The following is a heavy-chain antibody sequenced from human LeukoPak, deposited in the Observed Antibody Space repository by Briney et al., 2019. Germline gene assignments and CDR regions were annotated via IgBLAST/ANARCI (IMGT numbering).Heavy chain of an antibody. CDR2: ISSSSSYT. V-gene: IGHV3-11*06. CDR3: ARDLAITMVRGGIDY. Sequence: GGSLRLSCEASGFTFSDYYMSWIRQAPGKGLEWVSYISSSSSYTNYADSVKGRFTISRDNAKNSLYLQMNSLRAEDTAVYYCARDLAITMVRGGIDYWGQGTLVTVSS. D-gene: IGHD3-10*01. J-gene: IGHJ4*02. CDR1: GFTFSDYY.